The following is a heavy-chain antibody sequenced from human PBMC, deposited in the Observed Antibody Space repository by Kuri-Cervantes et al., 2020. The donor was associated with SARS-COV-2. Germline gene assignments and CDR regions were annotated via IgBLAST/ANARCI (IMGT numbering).Heavy chain of an antibody. D-gene: IGHD1-26*01. V-gene: IGHV4-38-2*01. J-gene: IGHJ2*01. CDR3: ARRWWELPGAYWYFDL. Sequence: ESLKISCAVSGSSISSGYYWGWVRQPPGKGLEWIGSIYHSGSTYYNPSLKSRVTISVDTSKNQFSLKLSSVTAADTAVYYCARRWWELPGAYWYFDLWGRGTLVTVSS. CDR2: IYHSGST. CDR1: GSSISSGYY.